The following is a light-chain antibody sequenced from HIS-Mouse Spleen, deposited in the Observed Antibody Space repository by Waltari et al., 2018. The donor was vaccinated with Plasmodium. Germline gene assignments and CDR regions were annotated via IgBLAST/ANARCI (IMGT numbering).Light chain of an antibody. CDR3: SSYAGSNNLV. CDR2: EVI. J-gene: IGLJ2*01. Sequence: QSALTQPPSASGSPAQSVTISCTGTRSDVGGYNYVSWYKQHPGKAPKLMIYEVIKRPSGVPDRFSGSKSGNTASLTVSGLQAEDEADYYCSSYAGSNNLVFGGGTKLTVL. V-gene: IGLV2-8*01. CDR1: RSDVGGYNY.